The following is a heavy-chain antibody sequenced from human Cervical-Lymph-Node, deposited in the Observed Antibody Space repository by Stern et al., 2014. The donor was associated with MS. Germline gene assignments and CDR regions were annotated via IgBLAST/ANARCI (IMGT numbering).Heavy chain of an antibody. J-gene: IGHJ5*02. CDR1: GYTFTNYG. V-gene: IGHV1-18*01. Sequence: VQLVESGAEVKKPGASVKVSCKSSGYTFTNYGISWVRQAPGQGLEWMGWISGYNDNTNYVEKFPGRVTMTTDTSTNTAYMELRSLRSDDTAVYYCARDPRVAVAGTGGGFDPWGQGTLVTVSS. CDR3: ARDPRVAVAGTGGGFDP. CDR2: ISGYNDNT. D-gene: IGHD6-19*01.